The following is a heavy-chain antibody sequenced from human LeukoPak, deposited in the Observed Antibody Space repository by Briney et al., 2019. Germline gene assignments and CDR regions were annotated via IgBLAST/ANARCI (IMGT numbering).Heavy chain of an antibody. V-gene: IGHV3-23*01. J-gene: IGHJ4*02. CDR3: AKDPRVATIEIFDY. D-gene: IGHD5-12*01. CDR2: ISGGGGVT. CDR1: GFTFSSCA. Sequence: GVSLRLSCAASGFTFSSCAMSWVRQAPGKGLEWVSSISGGGGVTYYADSVKGRFTISRDNSKNTLYLQMNSLRAEDTAVYYCAKDPRVATIEIFDYWGQGTLVTVSS.